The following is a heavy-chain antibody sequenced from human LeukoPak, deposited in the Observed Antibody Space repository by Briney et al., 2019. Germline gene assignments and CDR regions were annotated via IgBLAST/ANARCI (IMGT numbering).Heavy chain of an antibody. V-gene: IGHV1-2*02. Sequence: ASVKVSCKASGYTFTGYYMHWVRQAPGQGLEWMGWINPNTGGTKYAQKFQGRATMTRDTSISTAYMEVTRLTSDDTAVYYCARALVPAAQRLSSWGQGTLVTVSS. J-gene: IGHJ5*02. CDR2: INPNTGGT. CDR1: GYTFTGYY. D-gene: IGHD2-2*01. CDR3: ARALVPAAQRLSS.